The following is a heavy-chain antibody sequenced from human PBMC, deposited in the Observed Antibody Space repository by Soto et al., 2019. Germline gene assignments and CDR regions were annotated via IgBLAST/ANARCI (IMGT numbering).Heavy chain of an antibody. CDR1: GCTLTELS. Sequence: DSLQVSCKVTGCTLTELSMHWVRQAPGKGLEWMGGFDPEDGETIYAQKFQGRVTMTEDTSTDTAYMELSSLRSEDTAVYYCATCRRVGWFDPWGQGTLVTVSS. CDR2: FDPEDGET. V-gene: IGHV1-24*01. CDR3: ATCRRVGWFDP. J-gene: IGHJ5*02. D-gene: IGHD3-10*01.